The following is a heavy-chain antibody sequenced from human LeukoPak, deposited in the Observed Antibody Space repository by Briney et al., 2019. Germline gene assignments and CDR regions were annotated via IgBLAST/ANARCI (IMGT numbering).Heavy chain of an antibody. CDR3: ARYDVWGTYRAFDY. V-gene: IGHV1-69*06. CDR2: IIPIFGTA. J-gene: IGHJ4*02. D-gene: IGHD3-16*02. Sequence: SVKVSCKASGGTFSSYAISWVRQAPGQGLEWMGGIIPIFGTANYAQKFQGRVTTTADKSTSTAYMELSSLRSEDTAVYYCARYDVWGTYRAFDYWGQGTLVTVSS. CDR1: GGTFSSYA.